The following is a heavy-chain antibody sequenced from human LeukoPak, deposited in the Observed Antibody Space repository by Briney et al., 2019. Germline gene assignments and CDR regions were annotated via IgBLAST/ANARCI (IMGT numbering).Heavy chain of an antibody. V-gene: IGHV3-48*03. CDR1: GFTFSSYE. D-gene: IGHD6-19*01. J-gene: IGHJ4*02. CDR2: ISSSGSTI. CDR3: ASGEWLARLFDY. Sequence: GGSLRLSCAASGFTFSSYEMNWVRQAPGKGLEWVSYISSSGSTIYYADSVKGRFTISRDNSKNTLYLQINSLRAEDTAVYYCASGEWLARLFDYWGQGTLVTVSS.